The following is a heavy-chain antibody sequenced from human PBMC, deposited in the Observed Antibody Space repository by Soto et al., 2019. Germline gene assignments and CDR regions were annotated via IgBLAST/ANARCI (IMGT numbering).Heavy chain of an antibody. CDR3: AKDGARIAVAGYYFDY. J-gene: IGHJ4*02. CDR2: ISGSGGST. V-gene: IGHV3-23*01. Sequence: GGSLRLSCAASGFTFSSYAMSWVRQAPGKGLEWVSAISGSGGSTYYADSVKGRFTISRDNSKNTLYLQMNSLRAEDTAVYYCAKDGARIAVAGYYFDYWGQGILVTVSS. D-gene: IGHD6-19*01. CDR1: GFTFSSYA.